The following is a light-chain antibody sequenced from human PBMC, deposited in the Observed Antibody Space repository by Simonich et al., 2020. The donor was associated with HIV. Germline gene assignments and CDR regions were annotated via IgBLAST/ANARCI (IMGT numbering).Light chain of an antibody. CDR1: SGSVSTSYY. CDR2: STN. J-gene: IGLJ2*01. V-gene: IGLV8-61*01. Sequence: QTVVTQEPSFSVSPGGTVTLTCGLSSGSVSTSYYPSWYQQTPGQAPGTLFYSTNTRSSGVPDRFSGSILGNKATLTITGAQADDESDYYCVLYMGSGTVLFGGGTKLTVL. CDR3: VLYMGSGTVL.